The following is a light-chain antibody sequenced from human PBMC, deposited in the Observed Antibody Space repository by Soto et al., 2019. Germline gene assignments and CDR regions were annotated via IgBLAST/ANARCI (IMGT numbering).Light chain of an antibody. V-gene: IGKV3D-20*02. CDR1: QTVRNNY. J-gene: IGKJ5*01. CDR3: QQRSNWPIT. CDR2: DAS. Sequence: VVTQSPCTLSLSPGERATLSCRASQTVRNNYLAWYQQKPGQAPRLLIYDASSRATGIPDRFSGSGSGTDFTLTISRLEPEDFAVYYCQQRSNWPITFGQGTRLEI.